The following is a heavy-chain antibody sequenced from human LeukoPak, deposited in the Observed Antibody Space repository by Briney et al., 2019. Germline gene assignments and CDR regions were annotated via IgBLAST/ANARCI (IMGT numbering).Heavy chain of an antibody. Sequence: SVKVSCKASGGTFSSYAISWVRQAPGQGLEWMGGIIPIFGTANYAQKFQGRVTITADESTSTAYMELSSLRSEDTAVYYCARANYDILTGLTRYYFDYWGQGTLVTVSS. D-gene: IGHD3-9*01. CDR1: GGTFSSYA. CDR2: IIPIFGTA. J-gene: IGHJ4*02. V-gene: IGHV1-69*01. CDR3: ARANYDILTGLTRYYFDY.